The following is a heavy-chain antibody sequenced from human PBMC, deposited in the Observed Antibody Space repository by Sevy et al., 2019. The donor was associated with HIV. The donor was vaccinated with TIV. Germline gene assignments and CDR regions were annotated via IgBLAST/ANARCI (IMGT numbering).Heavy chain of an antibody. J-gene: IGHJ4*02. CDR3: ASHYYDSTGYYYPLDY. CDR1: GFTFSNYA. D-gene: IGHD3-22*01. V-gene: IGHV3-30*04. CDR2: ISYDGNNK. Sequence: GGSLRLSCTASGFTFSNYAMYWVRQAPGKGLEWVAVISYDGNNKDYAASVKGRFTISRDNSKNTLYLQMNSLRADDTAVYYCASHYYDSTGYYYPLDYWGQGTLVTVSS.